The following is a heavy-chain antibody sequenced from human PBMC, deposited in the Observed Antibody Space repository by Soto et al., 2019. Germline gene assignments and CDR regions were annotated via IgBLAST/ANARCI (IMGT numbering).Heavy chain of an antibody. CDR2: IDPSDSYT. V-gene: IGHV5-10-1*03. CDR3: ARLGTYCSSTSSRWGCDY. D-gene: IGHD2-2*01. J-gene: IGHJ4*02. CDR1: GYSFTSYW. Sequence: EVQLVQSGAEVKKPGESLRISCKGSGYSFTSYWISWVRQMPGKGLEWMGRIDPSDSYTNYSPSFQGHVTISADKSISTAYLQWSSLKASDTAMYYCARLGTYCSSTSSRWGCDYWGQGTLVTVSS.